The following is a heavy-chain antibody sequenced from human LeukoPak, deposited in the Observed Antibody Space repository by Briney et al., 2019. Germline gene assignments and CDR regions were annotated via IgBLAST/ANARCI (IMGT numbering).Heavy chain of an antibody. CDR3: AKVNRDYGSGRVAYGMDV. J-gene: IGHJ6*02. CDR1: GFTFRSYA. Sequence: GGSLRLSCAASGFTFRSYAMSWVRQAPGKGLEWVSGISGSGGSTYYADSVKGRFTISRDNSKNTLYLQMNSLTAEDTAVYYCAKVNRDYGSGRVAYGMDVWGQGTTVTVSS. CDR2: ISGSGGST. V-gene: IGHV3-23*01. D-gene: IGHD3-10*01.